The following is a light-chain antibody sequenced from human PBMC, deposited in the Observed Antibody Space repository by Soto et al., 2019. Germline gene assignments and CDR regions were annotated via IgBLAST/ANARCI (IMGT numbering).Light chain of an antibody. CDR1: QSISSF. CDR3: QQSYSTLIS. V-gene: IGKV1-39*01. Sequence: DIEMTQSPSSLSASVGDRVTITCRARQSISSFLNWYQQKGGKAPKLLIQGATGLQSGVPLRFSGSGSGTEFSLTISSLQPEDFASYYCQQSYSTLISFGGGTRVEIK. CDR2: GAT. J-gene: IGKJ4*01.